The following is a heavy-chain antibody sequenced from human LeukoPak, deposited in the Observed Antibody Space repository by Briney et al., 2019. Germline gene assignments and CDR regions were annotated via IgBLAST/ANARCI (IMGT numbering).Heavy chain of an antibody. V-gene: IGHV3-23*01. J-gene: IGHJ4*02. CDR3: ANGKSEYSSGWPRGTL. CDR1: GFTFSSYA. Sequence: GGTLRLSCAASGFTFSSYAMSWVRQAPGKGLEWVSAISGSGGSTYYADSVKGRFTISRDNSKKTLYLQMNSLRAEDTAVYYCANGKSEYSSGWPRGTLWGQGTLVTVSS. CDR2: ISGSGGST. D-gene: IGHD6-19*01.